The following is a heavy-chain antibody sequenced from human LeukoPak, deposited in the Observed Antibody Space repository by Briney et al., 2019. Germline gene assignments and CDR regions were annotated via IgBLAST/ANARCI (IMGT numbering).Heavy chain of an antibody. Sequence: PSETLSLTCAVSGGSISSSNWWSWVRQPPGKGLEWIGEIYHSGSTNYNPSLKSRVTISVDKSKNQSSLKLSSVTAADTAVYYCARADLGLLWFGEPSQRNAFDIWGQGTMVTVSS. CDR3: ARADLGLLWFGEPSQRNAFDI. CDR1: GGSISSSNW. CDR2: IYHSGST. V-gene: IGHV4-4*02. J-gene: IGHJ3*02. D-gene: IGHD3-10*01.